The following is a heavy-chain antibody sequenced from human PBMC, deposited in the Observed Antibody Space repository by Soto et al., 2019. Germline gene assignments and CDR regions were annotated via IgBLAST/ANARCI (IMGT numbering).Heavy chain of an antibody. CDR3: ARAPDMTTVTTFAFDI. J-gene: IGHJ3*02. Sequence: QVQLVQSGAEVKKPGSSVKVSCKASGGTFSSYAISWVRQAPGQGLEWMGGIIPIFGTANYAQKFQGRVTITADESTSTADMELSSLRSEDTAVYYCARAPDMTTVTTFAFDIWGQGTMVTVSS. D-gene: IGHD4-17*01. CDR1: GGTFSSYA. V-gene: IGHV1-69*12. CDR2: IIPIFGTA.